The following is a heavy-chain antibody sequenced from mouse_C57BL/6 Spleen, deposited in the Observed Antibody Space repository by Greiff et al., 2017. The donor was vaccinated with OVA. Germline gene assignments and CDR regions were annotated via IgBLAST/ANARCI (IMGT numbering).Heavy chain of an antibody. J-gene: IGHJ1*03. CDR1: GYTFTDYY. D-gene: IGHD1-1*01. Sequence: EVQLQQSGPELVKPGASVKISCKASGYTFTDYYMNWVKQSHGKSLEWIGDINPNNGGTSYNQKFKGKATLTVDQSSSTAYMELRSLTSEDSAVYYCAPITTVGGYFDVWGTGTTVTVSS. V-gene: IGHV1-26*01. CDR2: INPNNGGT. CDR3: APITTVGGYFDV.